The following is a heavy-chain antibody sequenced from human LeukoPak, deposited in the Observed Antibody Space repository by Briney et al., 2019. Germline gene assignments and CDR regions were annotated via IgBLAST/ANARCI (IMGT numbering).Heavy chain of an antibody. V-gene: IGHV3-30*03. D-gene: IGHD3-22*01. Sequence: GGSLRLSCAASGFTFSSYSMNWVRQAPGKGLEWVAVISYDGSNKYYADSVKGRFTISRDNSKNTLYLQMNSLRAEDTAVYYCARVQVPGYYYDSSGYYPFDYWGQGTLVTVSS. CDR2: ISYDGSNK. CDR3: ARVQVPGYYYDSSGYYPFDY. J-gene: IGHJ4*02. CDR1: GFTFSSYS.